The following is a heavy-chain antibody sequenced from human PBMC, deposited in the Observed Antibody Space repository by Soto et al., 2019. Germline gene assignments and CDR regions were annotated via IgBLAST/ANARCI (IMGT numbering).Heavy chain of an antibody. J-gene: IGHJ3*02. CDR1: RFAKNCIS. CDR3: AREVGATSI. Sequence: SKDPRFAKNCISRWSVRQARGQRLEWIGWIVVGSGNTNYAQKFQERVTITRDMSTSTAYMELSSLRSEDTAVYYCAREVGATSIWGQGTMVTVS. V-gene: IGHV1-58*01. D-gene: IGHD1-26*01. CDR2: IVVGSGNT.